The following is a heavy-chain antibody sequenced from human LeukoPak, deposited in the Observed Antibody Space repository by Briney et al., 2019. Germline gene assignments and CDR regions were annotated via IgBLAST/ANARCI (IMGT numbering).Heavy chain of an antibody. Sequence: SETLSLTCAVYGGSFSGYYWSWIRQPPGKGLEWIGEINHSGSTNYSPSLKSRVTISVDTSKNQFSLKLNSVTAADTAVYYCARRPSDWYSPIDYWGPGTLVTVS. D-gene: IGHD6-19*01. CDR2: INHSGST. J-gene: IGHJ4*02. V-gene: IGHV4-34*01. CDR3: ARRPSDWYSPIDY. CDR1: GGSFSGYY.